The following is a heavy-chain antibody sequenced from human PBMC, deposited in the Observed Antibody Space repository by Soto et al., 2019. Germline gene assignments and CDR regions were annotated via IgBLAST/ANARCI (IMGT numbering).Heavy chain of an antibody. CDR3: ARVSWREKYGMDV. CDR1: GFTFGDSY. J-gene: IGHJ6*02. V-gene: IGHV3-11*01. Sequence: PGGSLRLSCAASGFTFGDSYMSWIRQAPGKGLEWISYITFSGNTVYYADSLKGRFTISRDNAKHSLYMQTTRLRAEDTAVYYCARVSWREKYGMDVWGQGTTVTV. CDR2: ITFSGNTV.